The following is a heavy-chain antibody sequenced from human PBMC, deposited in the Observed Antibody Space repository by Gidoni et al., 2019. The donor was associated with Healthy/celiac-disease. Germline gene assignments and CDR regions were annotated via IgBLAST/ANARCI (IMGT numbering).Heavy chain of an antibody. CDR3: AKDSSSWYRIYWYFDL. CDR1: GFIVSCYG. V-gene: IGHV3-30*18. J-gene: IGHJ2*01. D-gene: IGHD6-13*01. Sequence: QVQLVESGGGVVQPGRSLVLSCAASGFIVSCYGMHWVRQAPGKGLEWVAVISYDGSNKYYAASVKGRFTISRDNSKNTLYLQMNSLRAEDTAVYYCAKDSSSWYRIYWYFDLWGRGTLVTVSS. CDR2: ISYDGSNK.